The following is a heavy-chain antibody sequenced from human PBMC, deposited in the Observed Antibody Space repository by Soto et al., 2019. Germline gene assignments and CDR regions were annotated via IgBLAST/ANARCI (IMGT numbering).Heavy chain of an antibody. Sequence: VQLVQSGAEVKKPGASVKVSCKASGYTFTSYGIIWVRQAPGQGLEWMGWISAYNGNTNYAQKLQGRVTMTTDTSTSTAYMELRSLRSDETAVFYCARDLYSGPYTYGMDVWGQGTTVTVSS. CDR2: ISAYNGNT. J-gene: IGHJ6*02. CDR1: GYTFTSYG. D-gene: IGHD2-15*01. CDR3: ARDLYSGPYTYGMDV. V-gene: IGHV1-18*01.